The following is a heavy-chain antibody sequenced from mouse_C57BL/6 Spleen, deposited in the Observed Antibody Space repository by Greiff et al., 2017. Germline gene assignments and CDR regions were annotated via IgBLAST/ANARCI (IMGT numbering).Heavy chain of an antibody. Sequence: VQLQQSGPGLVAPSQSLSITCTVSGFSLTNSDVHWVRQPPGKGLEWLVGIWSDGSTTYNSALKSRLRISKDNSKSQVFLKMNSLQTDDTARYNCDRGAMDYWGQGTSVTVSS. V-gene: IGHV2-6*03. CDR2: IWSDGST. CDR3: DRGAMDY. CDR1: GFSLTNSD. J-gene: IGHJ4*01.